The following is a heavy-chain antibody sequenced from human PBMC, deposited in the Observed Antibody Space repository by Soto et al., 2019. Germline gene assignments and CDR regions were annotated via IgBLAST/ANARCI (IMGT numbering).Heavy chain of an antibody. CDR2: ISSSSRYI. J-gene: IGHJ4*02. CDR3: AREGVGVASTDY. CDR1: GFTFSSYS. D-gene: IGHD6-19*01. V-gene: IGHV3-21*01. Sequence: EVQLVESGGGLVKPGGSLRLSCAASGFTFSSYSMAWVRLAPGKGLEWVSSISSSSRYIFYADSVKGRFTISRDNAKNSLYLQMNSLRAEDTAVYYCAREGVGVASTDYWGQGTLVTVSS.